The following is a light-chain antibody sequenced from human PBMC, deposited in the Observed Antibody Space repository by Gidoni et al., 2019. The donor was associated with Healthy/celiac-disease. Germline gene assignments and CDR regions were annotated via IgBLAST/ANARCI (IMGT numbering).Light chain of an antibody. CDR3: QQYDSSPQT. V-gene: IGKV3D-15*02. CDR1: RHGVSSN. Sequence: DMLMTSPPATPSAPAERATIPSSASRHGVSSNLAWYQQKPGQAPRLLIYGASTRATGIPDRFSGSGSGTEFTLTISSLQSEDFAVYYCQQYDSSPQTFGQGTKVEIK. J-gene: IGKJ1*01. CDR2: GAS.